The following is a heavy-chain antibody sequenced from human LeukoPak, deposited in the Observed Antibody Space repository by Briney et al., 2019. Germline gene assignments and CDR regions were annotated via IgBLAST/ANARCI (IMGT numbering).Heavy chain of an antibody. J-gene: IGHJ4*02. CDR2: IYYSGST. Sequence: SETLSLTCTVSGGSISSYYWSWIRQPPGKGLEWIGYIYYSGSTNYNPSLKSRVTISVDTSKNQFSLKLSSVTAADTAVYYCARSGVTLWFGEIPPSDYWGQGTLVTVSS. CDR1: GGSISSYY. D-gene: IGHD3-10*01. V-gene: IGHV4-59*08. CDR3: ARSGVTLWFGEIPPSDY.